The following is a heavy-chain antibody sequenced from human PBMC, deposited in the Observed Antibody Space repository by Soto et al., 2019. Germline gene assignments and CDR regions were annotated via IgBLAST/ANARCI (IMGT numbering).Heavy chain of an antibody. V-gene: IGHV3-7*05. CDR3: ARDDGARSVDY. D-gene: IGHD3-3*01. CDR1: GFSFRSYW. CDR2: MKPDGSEK. J-gene: IGHJ4*02. Sequence: EVQLVESGGGLVPPGGSLRLSCAASGFSFRSYWMSWVRQAPGKGLEWVANMKPDGSEKDYVDSVEGRFTISRDNARNSLDLQMNSLRADDTAVYYCARDDGARSVDYWGQGTLVSVSS.